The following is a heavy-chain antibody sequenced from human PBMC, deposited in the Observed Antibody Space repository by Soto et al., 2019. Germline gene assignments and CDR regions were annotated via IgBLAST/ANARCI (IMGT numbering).Heavy chain of an antibody. V-gene: IGHV5-10-1*01. CDR1: GYSFAGYW. Sequence: ESLKISCKGSGYSFAGYWITWVRQKPWKGLEWMGRIDPSDSQTYYSPSFRGHVTISVTKSITTVFLQWSSLRASDTAMYYCARQIYDSDTGPNFQYYFDSWGQGTPVTVSS. CDR2: IDPSDSQT. CDR3: ARQIYDSDTGPNFQYYFDS. D-gene: IGHD3-22*01. J-gene: IGHJ4*02.